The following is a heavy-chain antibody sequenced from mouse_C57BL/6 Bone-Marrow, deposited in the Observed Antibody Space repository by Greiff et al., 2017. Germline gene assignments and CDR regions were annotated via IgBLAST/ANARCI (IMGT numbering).Heavy chain of an antibody. V-gene: IGHV1-81*01. CDR2: IYPRSGNT. CDR1: GYTFTSYG. D-gene: IGHD1-1*01. J-gene: IGHJ4*01. Sequence: VQLQQSGAELVRPGASVKLSCKASGYTFTSYGISWVKQRTGQGLEWIGEIYPRSGNTYYNEKFKGKATLTADKSSSTAYMELRSLTSEDSSVYFGARDYGSSYVCYAMDYWGQGTSVTVSS. CDR3: ARDYGSSYVCYAMDY.